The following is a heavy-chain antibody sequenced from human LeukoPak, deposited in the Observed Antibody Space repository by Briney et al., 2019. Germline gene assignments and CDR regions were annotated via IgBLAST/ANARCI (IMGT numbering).Heavy chain of an antibody. CDR3: ARDISRYFDWLRLAPSSCPFDY. D-gene: IGHD3-9*01. V-gene: IGHV1-18*01. Sequence: ASAKVSCKASGYTFTSYGISWVRQAPGQGLEWMGWISAYNGNTNYAQKLQGRVTMTTDTSTSTAYMELRSLRSDDTAVYYCARDISRYFDWLRLAPSSCPFDYWGQGTLVTVSS. J-gene: IGHJ4*02. CDR2: ISAYNGNT. CDR1: GYTFTSYG.